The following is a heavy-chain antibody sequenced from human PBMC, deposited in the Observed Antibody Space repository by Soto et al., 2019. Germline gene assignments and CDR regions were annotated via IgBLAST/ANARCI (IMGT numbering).Heavy chain of an antibody. V-gene: IGHV3-30-3*01. CDR1: GFTFSSYA. CDR2: ISYDGSNK. J-gene: IGHJ4*02. Sequence: PGGSLRLSCAASGFTFSSYAMHWVRQAPGKGLEWVAVISYDGSNKYYADSVKGRFTISRDNSKNTLYLQMNSLRAEDTAVYYCARAELELGIDYWGQGTLVTVSS. D-gene: IGHD1-7*01. CDR3: ARAELELGIDY.